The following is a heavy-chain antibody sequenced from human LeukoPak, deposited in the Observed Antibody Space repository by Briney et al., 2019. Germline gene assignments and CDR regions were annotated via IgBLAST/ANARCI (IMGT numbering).Heavy chain of an antibody. J-gene: IGHJ3*02. D-gene: IGHD5-24*01. CDR2: IKQDGSVI. Sequence: PGGSLRLSCAASGFSFSTHWMSWFRQAPGKGPEWVALIKQDGSVIHYVDSVKGRFTISRDNAKNSLSLQMNSLRADDTAVYYCAGDEGWTFDIWGQGTKVTVSS. V-gene: IGHV3-7*01. CDR3: AGDEGWTFDI. CDR1: GFSFSTHW.